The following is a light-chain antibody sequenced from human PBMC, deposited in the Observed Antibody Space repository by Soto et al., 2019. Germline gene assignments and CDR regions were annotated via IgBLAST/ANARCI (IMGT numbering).Light chain of an antibody. Sequence: IQLTQSPSSLSASVGDRVTITCRASQGIGSYLAWYQQKPGEAPKLLIFAASSLQSGVPSRFSGSGSGTDFTLTISSLQPEDFATYYCQQSYSTPTWTFGQGTKVDIK. CDR3: QQSYSTPTWT. CDR2: AAS. CDR1: QGIGSY. V-gene: IGKV1-39*01. J-gene: IGKJ1*01.